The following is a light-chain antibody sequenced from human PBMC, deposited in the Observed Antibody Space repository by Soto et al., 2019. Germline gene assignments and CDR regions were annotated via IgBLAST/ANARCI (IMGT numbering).Light chain of an antibody. J-gene: IGLJ3*02. Sequence: QSALTQSPSASGSPGQSVTISCTGTSSDVGGHNYVSWYQHHPGKAPKLIIYEVSKRPSGGPDRFSGSKSGNTASLTVSGLQAEDEAVYYCSSPAGNNNLVFGGGTKVTVL. CDR2: EVS. CDR1: SSDVGGHNY. V-gene: IGLV2-8*01. CDR3: SSPAGNNNLV.